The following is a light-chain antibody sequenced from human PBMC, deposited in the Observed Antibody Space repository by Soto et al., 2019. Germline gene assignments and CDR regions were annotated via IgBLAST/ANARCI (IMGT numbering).Light chain of an antibody. CDR1: QDISNF. V-gene: IGKV1-17*03. CDR3: LQHTRYPWT. Sequence: DIRMTHSSSAMYATMGDIVTIACRASQDISNFLAWFQQKPGSVPKRLIYAASSLQSGVPSRFSGSGSGTEFTLTISSLQAEDFATYYCLQHTRYPWTFGQGTKVDI. CDR2: AAS. J-gene: IGKJ1*01.